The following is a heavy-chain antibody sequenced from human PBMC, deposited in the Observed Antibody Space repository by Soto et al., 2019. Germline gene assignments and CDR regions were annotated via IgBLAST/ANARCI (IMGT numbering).Heavy chain of an antibody. CDR2: INAGNGNT. V-gene: IGHV1-3*01. CDR1: GYTFTSYA. D-gene: IGHD3-3*01. J-gene: IGHJ4*02. Sequence: QVQLVQSGAEVKKPGASVKVSCKASGYTFTSYAMHWVRQAPGQRLEWMGWINAGNGNTKYSQKFQGRVTITSDTSASTAYMELSSLRSEDTAVYYCARGDYDFWSGYSGAPFDYWGQGTLVTVSS. CDR3: ARGDYDFWSGYSGAPFDY.